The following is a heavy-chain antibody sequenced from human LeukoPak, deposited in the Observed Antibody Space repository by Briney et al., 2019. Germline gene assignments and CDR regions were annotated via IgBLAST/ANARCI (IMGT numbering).Heavy chain of an antibody. J-gene: IGHJ4*02. CDR3: ATFGSTEVSG. CDR2: ISHSGGST. CDR1: DFTFSSYD. D-gene: IGHD5/OR15-5a*01. V-gene: IGHV3-23*01. Sequence: PGGSLRLSCTASDFTFSSYDMTWVRQAPGKGLEWVSSISHSGGSTYTDSVKGRFTISRDSAKNSLYLQMNSLSAEDTAVYSCATFGSTEVSGWGQGTLVTVSS.